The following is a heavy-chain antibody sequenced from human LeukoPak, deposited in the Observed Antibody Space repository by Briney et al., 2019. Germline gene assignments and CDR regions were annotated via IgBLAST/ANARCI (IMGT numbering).Heavy chain of an antibody. J-gene: IGHJ6*02. Sequence: PGWSLRLSCTTSGFNFGDHAMTWVRQAPGKGLEWVGFIRSKAYRGTTEYAASVKGRFTISRDDSESVVYLQMNSLKSEDTAVYYCSRGPIQLWVHNGVDVWGQGTTVTVSS. V-gene: IGHV3-49*04. CDR1: GFNFGDHA. CDR3: SRGPIQLWVHNGVDV. D-gene: IGHD5-18*01. CDR2: IRSKAYRGTT.